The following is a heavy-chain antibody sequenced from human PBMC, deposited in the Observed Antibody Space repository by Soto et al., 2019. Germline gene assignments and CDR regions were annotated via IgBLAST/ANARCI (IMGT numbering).Heavy chain of an antibody. Sequence: QVQLQESGPGLVKPSQTLSLTCTVSGGSISSGGYWWSWIRQHPGKGLEWVGYISYSGSTSYNPSLKSRLTISADTSKSHFSLELTSVTAADTAVYYCAREVSPHFEYWGQGTLVTVSS. CDR2: ISYSGST. CDR1: GGSISSGGYW. J-gene: IGHJ4*02. CDR3: AREVSPHFEY. V-gene: IGHV4-31*03.